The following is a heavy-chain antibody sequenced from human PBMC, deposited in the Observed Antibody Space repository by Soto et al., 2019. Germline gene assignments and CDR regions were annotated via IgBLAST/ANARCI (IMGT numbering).Heavy chain of an antibody. D-gene: IGHD3-9*01. CDR1: GGTFSSYT. CDR2: ILPILGIA. CDR3: ARDSYDILSGYYNEGGWFDP. J-gene: IGHJ5*02. Sequence: QVQLVQSGAEVKKPGSSVKVSCKASGGTFSSYTISWVRQAPGQGLAWMGRILPILGIANYAQKFQGRVTITADKPTSTAYMERSSLRSEDTAVYYCARDSYDILSGYYNEGGWFDPWGQGTLVTVSS. V-gene: IGHV1-69*08.